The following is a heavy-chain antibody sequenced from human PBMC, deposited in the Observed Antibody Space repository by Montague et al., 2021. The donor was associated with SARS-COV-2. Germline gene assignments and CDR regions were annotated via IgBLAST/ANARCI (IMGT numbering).Heavy chain of an antibody. Sequence: SETLSLTCTVSRDSISSHNYFWAWIRQPPGKGLEWIGSVDYSGLTFYSPSLESRVTISVDTSQKQFSLKVNFVTAADTAVYYCAKDGEALAWGTFDIWGQGTMVTVSS. J-gene: IGHJ3*02. V-gene: IGHV4-39*07. CDR1: RDSISSHNYF. CDR3: AKDGEALAWGTFDI. D-gene: IGHD3-10*01. CDR2: VDYSGLT.